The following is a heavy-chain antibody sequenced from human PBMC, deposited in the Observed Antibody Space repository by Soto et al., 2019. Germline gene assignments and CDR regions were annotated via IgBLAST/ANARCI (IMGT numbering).Heavy chain of an antibody. CDR1: GFTFSSYA. Sequence: EVQLLESGGGLVQPGGSLRLSCAASGFTFSSYAMSWVRQAPGKGLEWVSAISGSGGSTYYADSVKGRFTISRDNSKNTLYLQMNSLRAEDTAVYYCSKFTTVTISVEDYWGQGTLVTVSS. V-gene: IGHV3-23*01. J-gene: IGHJ4*02. CDR2: ISGSGGST. D-gene: IGHD4-17*01. CDR3: SKFTTVTISVEDY.